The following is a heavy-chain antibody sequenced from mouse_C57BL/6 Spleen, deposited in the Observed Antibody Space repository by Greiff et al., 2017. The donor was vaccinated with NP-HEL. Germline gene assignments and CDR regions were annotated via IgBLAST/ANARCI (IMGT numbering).Heavy chain of an antibody. CDR3: ARVYGNYGAY. V-gene: IGHV3-6*01. CDR1: GYSITSGYY. CDR2: ISYDGSN. J-gene: IGHJ3*01. D-gene: IGHD2-1*01. Sequence: ESGPGLVKPSQSLSLTCSVTGYSITSGYYWNWIRQFPGNKLEWMGYISYDGSNNYNPSLKNRISITRDTSKNQFFLKLNSVTTEDTATYYCARVYGNYGAYWGQGTLVTVSA.